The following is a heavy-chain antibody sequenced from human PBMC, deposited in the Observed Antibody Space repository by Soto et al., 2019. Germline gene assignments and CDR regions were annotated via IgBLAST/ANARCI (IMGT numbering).Heavy chain of an antibody. J-gene: IGHJ4*02. D-gene: IGHD3-9*01. CDR1: GGAFSGYY. Sequence: QVQLQQWGAGLLKPSETLSLTCAVYGGAFSGYYWSWIRQPPGKGLEWIGQINHSGSTNYNPSLKSRVTISVDTSKNQFSLKRSSVTAADTAVYYCARVGYDILTGYSYFDYWGQGTLVTVSS. CDR2: INHSGST. V-gene: IGHV4-34*01. CDR3: ARVGYDILTGYSYFDY.